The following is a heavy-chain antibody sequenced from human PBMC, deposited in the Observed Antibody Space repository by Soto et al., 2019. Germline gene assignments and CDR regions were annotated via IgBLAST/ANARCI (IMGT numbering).Heavy chain of an antibody. Sequence: EVQLVESGGGLVQPGGSLRLSCAASGFTFSSYWMHWVRQAPGKGLVWVSRLNSDGSTSNYADSVKGRFTISRDNAKNTLYLQMNRLTVEDTAVYYCARGALRAYYFDWWGQGTLVTVSS. V-gene: IGHV3-74*01. CDR2: LNSDGSTS. CDR3: ARGALRAYYFDW. D-gene: IGHD3-3*01. J-gene: IGHJ4*02. CDR1: GFTFSSYW.